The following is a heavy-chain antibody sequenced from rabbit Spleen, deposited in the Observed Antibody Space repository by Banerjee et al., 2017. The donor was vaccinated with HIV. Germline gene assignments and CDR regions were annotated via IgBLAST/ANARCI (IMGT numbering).Heavy chain of an antibody. J-gene: IGHJ4*01. Sequence: QEQLVESGGGLVTLGGSLTLTCTASGFSCYYKCVMCWVRQAPGKGLQWIGCMNTVSGNTVYATWAKGRFPISRTSSTTVALEMTSLTGADTTTYFCARDLPGVIGWNFNLWGPGTLVTVS. CDR2: MNTVSGNT. V-gene: IGHV1S45*01. CDR1: GFSCYYKCV. D-gene: IGHD1-1*01. CDR3: ARDLPGVIGWNFNL.